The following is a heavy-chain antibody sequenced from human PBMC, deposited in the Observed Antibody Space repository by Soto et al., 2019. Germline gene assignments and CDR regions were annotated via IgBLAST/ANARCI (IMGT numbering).Heavy chain of an antibody. CDR2: INSDGGIT. CDR3: ARVLTIFGVVTPSFDS. V-gene: IGHV3-74*01. CDR1: GFSFSTYW. D-gene: IGHD3-3*01. Sequence: GGSLRLSCAASGFSFSTYWMHWVRQAPGKGPVWVSRINSDGGITNYADSVKGRFTISRDNAKNTLYLQMNSLRAEDTAVYYCARVLTIFGVVTPSFDSWGQGTLVTVSS. J-gene: IGHJ4*02.